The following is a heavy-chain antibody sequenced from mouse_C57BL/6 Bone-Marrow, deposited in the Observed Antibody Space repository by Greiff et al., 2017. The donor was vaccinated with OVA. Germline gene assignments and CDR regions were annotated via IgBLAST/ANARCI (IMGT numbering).Heavy chain of an antibody. J-gene: IGHJ1*03. CDR3: ARYSPWYFDV. CDR1: GYTFTNYW. CDR2: IYPGGGYT. Sequence: VKLQESGAELVRPGTSVKMSCKASGYTFTNYWIGWAKQRPGHGLEWIGDIYPGGGYTNYNEKFKGKATLTADKSSSTAYMQFSSLTSEDSAIYYCARYSPWYFDVWGTGTTVTVSS. V-gene: IGHV1-63*01.